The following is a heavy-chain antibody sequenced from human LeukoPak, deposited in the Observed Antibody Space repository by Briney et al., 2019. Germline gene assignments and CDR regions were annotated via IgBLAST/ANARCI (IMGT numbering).Heavy chain of an antibody. V-gene: IGHV3-66*03. J-gene: IGHJ5*01. CDR2: IRDSGET. D-gene: IGHD3-16*01. Sequence: GRSLRLSCAGSGFSVSNYYMNWVRQAPGKGLEWVSLIRDSGETFYADSVKGRFTISRDNSKNTVHLQMNRLRVEDTAVYFCARDRAVTQVWVEFDSWGQGTLVTVSS. CDR3: ARDRAVTQVWVEFDS. CDR1: GFSVSNYY.